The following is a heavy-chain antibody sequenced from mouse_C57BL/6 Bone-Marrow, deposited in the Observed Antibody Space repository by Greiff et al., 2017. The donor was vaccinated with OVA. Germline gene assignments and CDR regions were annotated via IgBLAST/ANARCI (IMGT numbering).Heavy chain of an antibody. CDR2: LNPDSSTT. V-gene: IGHV4-1*01. J-gene: IGHJ4*01. CDR1: GIDFSRYW. CDR3: ARLRYAMDY. Sequence: EVKLVESGGGLVQPGGSLKLSCAASGIDFSRYWMSWVRRAPGKGLEWIGDLNPDSSTTAYAPFVEDKFIISRDNAKNTLYMQMNKVRSEDTALDYCARLRYAMDYWGQGTSVTVSS.